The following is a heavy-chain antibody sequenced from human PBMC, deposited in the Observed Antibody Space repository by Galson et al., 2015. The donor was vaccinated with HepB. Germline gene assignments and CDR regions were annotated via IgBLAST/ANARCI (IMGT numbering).Heavy chain of an antibody. J-gene: IGHJ6*03. V-gene: IGHV1-69*13. D-gene: IGHD2-15*01. CDR1: GGTFSSYA. Sequence: SVKVSCKASGGTFSSYAISWVRQAPGQGLEWMGGIIPIFGTANYAQKFQGRVTITADESTSTAYMELSSLRSEDTAVYYCASRYIVVVVAAIIDYYMDVWGKGTTVTVSS. CDR3: ASRYIVVVVAAIIDYYMDV. CDR2: IIPIFGTA.